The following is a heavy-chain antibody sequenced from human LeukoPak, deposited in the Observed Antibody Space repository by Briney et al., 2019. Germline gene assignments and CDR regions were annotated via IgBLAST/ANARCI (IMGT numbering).Heavy chain of an antibody. D-gene: IGHD1-26*01. CDR1: GFTFSSSA. J-gene: IGHJ4*02. CDR3: ARGQIPSGELLIFDC. CDR2: ISGRGGST. V-gene: IGHV3-23*01. Sequence: GGSLRLSCAASGFTFSSSATSWVRPAPGTGLEWVSAISGRGGSTYYADTVKGRFTISRDNSMNTLYLQMNSLRDDDTAIYYCARGQIPSGELLIFDCWGQGTLVTVSS.